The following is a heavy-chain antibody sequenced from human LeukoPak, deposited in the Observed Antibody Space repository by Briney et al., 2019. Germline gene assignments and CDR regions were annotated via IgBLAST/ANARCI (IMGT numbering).Heavy chain of an antibody. J-gene: IGHJ6*02. CDR2: IIPIFGTA. Sequence: SVKISCKASGGTFSSYAISWVRQAPGQGLEWMGGIIPIFGTANYAQKFQGRVTITADESTSTAYMELSSLRSEDTAVYYCAREDVVVPAAIRGGYYYYYGMDVWGQGTTVTVSS. D-gene: IGHD2-2*02. V-gene: IGHV1-69*13. CDR1: GGTFSSYA. CDR3: AREDVVVPAAIRGGYYYYYGMDV.